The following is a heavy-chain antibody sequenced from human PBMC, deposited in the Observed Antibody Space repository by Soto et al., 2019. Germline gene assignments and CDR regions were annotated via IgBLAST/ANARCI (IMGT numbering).Heavy chain of an antibody. CDR2: INPDNGNT. V-gene: IGHV1-3*01. D-gene: IGHD5-12*01. CDR1: GYTFTRYT. Sequence: GASVKVSCKASGYTFTRYTMNWVRQAPGQRLEWMGWINPDNGNTKSSQKFQDRVIITRDTSASTAYMDLSSLRSEDTAVYYCARLSIVADGYTSPSDYSGQGTLVTVSS. CDR3: ARLSIVADGYTSPSDY. J-gene: IGHJ4*02.